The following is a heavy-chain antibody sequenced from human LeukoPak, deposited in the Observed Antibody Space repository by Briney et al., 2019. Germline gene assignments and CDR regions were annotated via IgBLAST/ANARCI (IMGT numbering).Heavy chain of an antibody. Sequence: ASVKVSCKGSGYTFTSYAMHWVRQAPGQRLEWMGWINAGNGNTKYSQKFQGRVTITRDTSASTAYMELSSLRSEDTAVYYCAGSYGSGSYLRPIDYWGQGTLVTVSS. D-gene: IGHD3-10*01. CDR2: INAGNGNT. CDR3: AGSYGSGSYLRPIDY. CDR1: GYTFTSYA. V-gene: IGHV1-3*01. J-gene: IGHJ4*02.